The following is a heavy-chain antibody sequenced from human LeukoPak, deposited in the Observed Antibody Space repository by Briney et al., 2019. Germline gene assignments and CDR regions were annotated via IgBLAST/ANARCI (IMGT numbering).Heavy chain of an antibody. J-gene: IGHJ4*02. CDR3: ARDAHYYDSSGSEDY. D-gene: IGHD3-22*01. Sequence: GGSLRLSCAASGFTFSSYAMHWVRQAPGKGLEWVAVISCDGSNKYYADSVKGRFTISRDNSKNTLYLQMNSLRAEDTAVYYCARDAHYYDSSGSEDYWGQGTLVTVSS. V-gene: IGHV3-30*04. CDR1: GFTFSSYA. CDR2: ISCDGSNK.